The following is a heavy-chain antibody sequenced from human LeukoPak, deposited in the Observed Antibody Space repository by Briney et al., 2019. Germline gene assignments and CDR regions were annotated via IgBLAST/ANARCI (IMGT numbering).Heavy chain of an antibody. J-gene: IGHJ4*02. CDR1: GFTVSSNY. CDR3: ARDRGITIFGVFDY. D-gene: IGHD3-3*01. CDR2: IYSGGST. Sequence: QSGGSLRLSCAASGFTVSSNYMSWVRQAPGKGLEWVSVIYSGGSTYYPDSVKGRFIISRDNSKNTLYLQMNSLRAEDTAVYYCARDRGITIFGVFDYWGQGTLVTVSS. V-gene: IGHV3-66*01.